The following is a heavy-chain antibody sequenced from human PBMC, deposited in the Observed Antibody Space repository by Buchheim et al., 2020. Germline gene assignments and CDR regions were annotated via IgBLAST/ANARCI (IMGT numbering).Heavy chain of an antibody. CDR2: ISYDGSNK. Sequence: QVQLVESGGGVVQPGRSLRLSCAASGFTFSSYGMHWVRQAPGKGLGWVAVISYDGSNKYYADSVKGRFTISRDHSKNTLYLQMNSLRAEDTAVYYCAKDLALYYYDSSGYPKGMDVWGQGTT. CDR3: AKDLALYYYDSSGYPKGMDV. J-gene: IGHJ6*02. CDR1: GFTFSSYG. V-gene: IGHV3-30*18. D-gene: IGHD3-22*01.